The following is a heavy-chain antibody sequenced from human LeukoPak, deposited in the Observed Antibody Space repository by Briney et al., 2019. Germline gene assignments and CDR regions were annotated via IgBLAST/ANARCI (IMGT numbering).Heavy chain of an antibody. CDR1: GFTFSSYG. V-gene: IGHV3-30*02. CDR3: AKSDYYDILTGYSAPDY. J-gene: IGHJ4*02. Sequence: GGSLRLSCAASGFTFSSYGMHWVRQAPGKGPEWVAFIRYDGSNKYYADSVKGRFTISRDNSKNTLYLQMNSLRAEDTAVYYCAKSDYYDILTGYSAPDYWGQGTLVTVSS. CDR2: IRYDGSNK. D-gene: IGHD3-9*01.